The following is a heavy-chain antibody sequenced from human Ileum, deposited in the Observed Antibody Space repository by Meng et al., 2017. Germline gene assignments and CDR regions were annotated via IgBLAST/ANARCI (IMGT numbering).Heavy chain of an antibody. V-gene: IGHV4-4*02. CDR2: MNLGGSP. CDR3: AHIFDS. CDR1: GRSISSSDW. J-gene: IGHJ4*02. Sequence: LGSGLALGEPSEHWSLTVAAFGRSISSSDWWSWARQPPGKGLEWIAEMNLGGSPNYNPSLKSRVTMSVDKSNDHLSLQLTSVTAADTAVYYCAHIFDSWGQGTLVTVSS.